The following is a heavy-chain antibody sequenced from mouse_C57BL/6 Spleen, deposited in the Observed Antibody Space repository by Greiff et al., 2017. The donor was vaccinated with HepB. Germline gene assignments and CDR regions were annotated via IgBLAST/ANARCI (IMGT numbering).Heavy chain of an antibody. CDR1: GYTFTSYW. V-gene: IGHV1-61*01. CDR3: ARRGLLRYYFDY. Sequence: QVQLQQSGAELVRPGSSVKLSCKASGYTFTSYWMDWVKQRPGQGLEWIGNIYPSDSETHYNQKFKDKATLTVDKSSSTAYMQLSSLTSEDSAVYYCARRGLLRYYFDYWGQGTTLTVSS. CDR2: IYPSDSET. J-gene: IGHJ2*01. D-gene: IGHD1-1*01.